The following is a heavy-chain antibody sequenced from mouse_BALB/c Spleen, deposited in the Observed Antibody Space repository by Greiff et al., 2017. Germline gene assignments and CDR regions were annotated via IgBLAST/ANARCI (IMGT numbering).Heavy chain of an antibody. D-gene: IGHD2-1*01. CDR2: INPSSGYT. CDR3: ARWPYGNFDY. V-gene: IGHV1-4*01. Sequence: QVQLKESGAELARPGASVKMSCKASGYTFTSYTMHWVKQRPGQGLEWIGYINPSSGYTNYNQKFKDKATLTADKSSSQAYMQLSSLTAEDSAVYYCARWPYGNFDYWGQGTTLTVSS. CDR1: GYTFTSYT. J-gene: IGHJ2*01.